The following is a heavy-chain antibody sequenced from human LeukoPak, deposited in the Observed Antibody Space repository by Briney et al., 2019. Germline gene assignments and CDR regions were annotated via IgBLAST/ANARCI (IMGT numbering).Heavy chain of an antibody. D-gene: IGHD6-19*01. V-gene: IGHV1-69*05. J-gene: IGHJ4*02. CDR3: GREWEQWLVR. CDR2: LSPIFDTT. Sequence: SSVTVSCKARAGTLNSYAISRTRQAPGQGRDRTGMLSPIFDTTHYAETFQDIVTVSNNNSPSTPSMDLSSQRSEDTPVYYFGREWEQWLVRWGQGTLVTGSS. CDR1: AGTLNSYA.